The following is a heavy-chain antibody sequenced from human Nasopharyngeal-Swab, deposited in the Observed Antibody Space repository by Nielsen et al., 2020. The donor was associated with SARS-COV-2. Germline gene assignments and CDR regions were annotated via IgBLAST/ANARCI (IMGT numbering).Heavy chain of an antibody. D-gene: IGHD4-17*01. CDR1: GGSFSDYY. V-gene: IGHV4-34*01. CDR3: ATLAYGDHSFDY. Sequence: SETLSLTCAVYGGSFSDYYWSWIRQPPGKGLEWIGEINHSGSTNYNPSLKSRVTISVDTSKNQFSLKLSSVTAADTAVYYCATLAYGDHSFDYWGQGTLVTVSS. CDR2: INHSGST. J-gene: IGHJ4*02.